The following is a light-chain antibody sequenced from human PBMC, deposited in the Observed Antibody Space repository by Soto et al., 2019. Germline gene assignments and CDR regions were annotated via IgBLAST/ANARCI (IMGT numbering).Light chain of an antibody. Sequence: IVMTQSPATLSLSPGERLTISRKASQSVSSNLAWYQKKPGQAPRLLIYGASTRATGIPARFSGSGSGTEVTLTISSLQSEDFAVYYCQRYNNWPPVTFGQGTKVDI. CDR1: QSVSSN. J-gene: IGKJ1*01. V-gene: IGKV3-15*01. CDR3: QRYNNWPPVT. CDR2: GAS.